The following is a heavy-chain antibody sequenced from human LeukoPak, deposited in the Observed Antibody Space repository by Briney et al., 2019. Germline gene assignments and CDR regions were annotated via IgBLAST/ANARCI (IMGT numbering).Heavy chain of an antibody. CDR3: ARGSWRVARIPDY. V-gene: IGHV3-11*01. J-gene: IGHJ4*02. CDR2: IGVSATAI. CDR1: GFTFSQNW. Sequence: GGSLRLSCGASGFTFSQNWMTWIRQAPGKGLEWVSYIGVSATAIHYADSVKGRFTIFRDNAKNSLYLQMNRLRAEDTAVYYCARGSWRVARIPDYWGQGTLVTVSS. D-gene: IGHD5-12*01.